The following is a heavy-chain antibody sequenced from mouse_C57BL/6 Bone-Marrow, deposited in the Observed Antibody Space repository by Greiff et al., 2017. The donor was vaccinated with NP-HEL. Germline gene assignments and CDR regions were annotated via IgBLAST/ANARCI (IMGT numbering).Heavy chain of an antibody. CDR2: IYPGSGST. J-gene: IGHJ2*01. CDR1: GYTFTSYW. Sequence: QVQLQQSGAELVKPGASVKMSCKASGYTFTSYWITWVKQRPGQGLEWIGDIYPGSGSTNYNEKFKSKATLTVDKSSSTSYMQLSSLTSEDSAVYYCARRRLYGNLFDYWGQGTTLTVSS. D-gene: IGHD2-1*01. CDR3: ARRRLYGNLFDY. V-gene: IGHV1-55*01.